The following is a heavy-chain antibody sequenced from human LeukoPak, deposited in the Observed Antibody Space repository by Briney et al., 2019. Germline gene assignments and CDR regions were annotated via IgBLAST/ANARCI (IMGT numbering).Heavy chain of an antibody. CDR3: ARDNGLDGMDV. D-gene: IGHD2-8*01. J-gene: IGHJ6*02. CDR1: SGSISSYY. CDR2: IYYSGST. Sequence: PSETLSLTCTVSSGSISSYYWSWIRQPPGKGLEWIGYIYYSGSTNYNPSLKSRVTISGDTSKNQFSLKLSSVTAADTAVYYCARDNGLDGMDVWGQGTTVTVSS. V-gene: IGHV4-59*01.